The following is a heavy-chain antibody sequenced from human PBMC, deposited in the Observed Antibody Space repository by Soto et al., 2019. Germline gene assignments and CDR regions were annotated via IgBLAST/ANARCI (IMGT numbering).Heavy chain of an antibody. CDR2: ISGSGGST. V-gene: IGHV3-23*01. Sequence: PGGSLRLSCAASGFTFSSYAMSWVRQAPGKGLEWVSAISGSGGSTYYADSVKGRFTISRDNSKNTLYLQMNSLRAEDTAVYYCAKDVKAATSPDNDAFDIWGQGTMVTVSS. CDR3: AKDVKAATSPDNDAFDI. CDR1: GFTFSSYA. D-gene: IGHD6-13*01. J-gene: IGHJ3*02.